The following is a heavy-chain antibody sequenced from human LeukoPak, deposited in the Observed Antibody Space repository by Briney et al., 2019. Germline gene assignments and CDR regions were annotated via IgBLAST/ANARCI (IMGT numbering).Heavy chain of an antibody. Sequence: SETLSLTCAVYGGSFSGYYWSWIRQPPGKGLEWIGEINHSGSTNYNPSLKSRVTISVDTSKNQFSLKLSSVTAADTAVYYCARCIAVAGIRARGPNWFDPWGQGTLVTVSS. J-gene: IGHJ5*02. CDR3: ARCIAVAGIRARGPNWFDP. V-gene: IGHV4-34*01. CDR1: GGSFSGYY. CDR2: INHSGST. D-gene: IGHD6-19*01.